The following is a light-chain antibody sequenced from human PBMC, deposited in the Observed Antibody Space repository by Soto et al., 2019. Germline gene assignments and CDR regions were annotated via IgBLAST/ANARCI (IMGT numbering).Light chain of an antibody. CDR2: KAA. Sequence: DIPMTQSPSTLSASVEDRVTITCRASQRSSSWLAWYQQKPGKAPKLLIYKAASLESGVPLRFSGSGSGTEFTITISSLQPDDFAPYYCQQYNSYPWPFGQGTKVDIK. CDR3: QQYNSYPWP. CDR1: QRSSSW. J-gene: IGKJ1*01. V-gene: IGKV1-5*03.